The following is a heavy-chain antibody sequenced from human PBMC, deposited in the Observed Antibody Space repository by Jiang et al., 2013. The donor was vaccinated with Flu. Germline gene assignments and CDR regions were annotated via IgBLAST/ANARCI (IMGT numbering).Heavy chain of an antibody. CDR1: GGSLSIYY. V-gene: IGHV4-59*01. Sequence: LLKPSETLSLTCTVSGGSLSIYYWSWIRQSPGRRLEWIGYIYNGGNTDYNPSLTSRVTMSVDTSRNQFSLRLSSVTAADTAVYYCASRITGTTKNAFDIWGPGTLVTVSS. CDR3: ASRITGTTKNAFDI. CDR2: IYNGGNT. J-gene: IGHJ3*02. D-gene: IGHD1/OR15-1a*01.